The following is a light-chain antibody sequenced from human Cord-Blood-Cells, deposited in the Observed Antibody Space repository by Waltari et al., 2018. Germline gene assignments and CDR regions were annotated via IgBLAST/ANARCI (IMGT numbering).Light chain of an antibody. V-gene: IGLV2-11*01. CDR1: RSDVGGYNY. CDR3: CSYAGSYTSYV. CDR2: DGS. Sequence: QSALTQPRSVSGSPGQSVTIYCTGTRSDVGGYNYVPWYQQHPGKAPKLMIYDGSKRPSGVPDRFSGSKSGNTASLTISGLQAEDEADYYCCSYAGSYTSYVFGTGTKVTVL. J-gene: IGLJ1*01.